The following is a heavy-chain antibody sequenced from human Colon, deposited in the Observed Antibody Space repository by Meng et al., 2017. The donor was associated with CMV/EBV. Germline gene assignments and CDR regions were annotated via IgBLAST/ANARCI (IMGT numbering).Heavy chain of an antibody. V-gene: IGHV3-23*01. CDR2: ISGDSVDT. Sequence: GGSLRLSCAVSGFTFSNYEMSWVRQAPGKGLDWVSSISGDSVDTYFGDSVRGRFAISRDASKNTVYLQMHSLRAEDTAVYFCARRHGRYFDHWGQGTVVTVSS. J-gene: IGHJ4*02. CDR3: ARRHGRYFDH. CDR1: GFTFSNYE. D-gene: IGHD2-8*01.